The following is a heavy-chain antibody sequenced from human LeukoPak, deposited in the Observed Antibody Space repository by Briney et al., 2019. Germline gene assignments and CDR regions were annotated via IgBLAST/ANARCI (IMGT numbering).Heavy chain of an antibody. D-gene: IGHD1-1*01. J-gene: IGHJ6*02. Sequence: GGSLRLSCATSGFTFSNYGMHWVRQAPGKGLEWVTFIWYDGSNKYYADSVKGRFTISRDNSKNTLYLQLNSLRADDTAVYYCARDGPTYRDGLDVWGLGTTVTVSS. CDR1: GFTFSNYG. CDR2: IWYDGSNK. CDR3: ARDGPTYRDGLDV. V-gene: IGHV3-33*01.